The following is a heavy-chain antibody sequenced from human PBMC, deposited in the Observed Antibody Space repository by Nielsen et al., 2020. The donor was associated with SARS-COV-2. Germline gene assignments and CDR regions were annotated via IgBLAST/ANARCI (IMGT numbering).Heavy chain of an antibody. J-gene: IGHJ4*01. CDR1: GFTFSSYA. Sequence: GESLKISCAASGFTFSSYAMSWVRQAPGKGLEWVSGIGGGGGRTNYADSVKGRFSISRDNSKNTLHLQMNSLRAEDTAIYYCAKAGGVLVTAAKRYFDYWGQGTLVTVSS. CDR3: AKAGGVLVTAAKRYFDY. D-gene: IGHD2-2*01. V-gene: IGHV3-23*01. CDR2: IGGGGGRT.